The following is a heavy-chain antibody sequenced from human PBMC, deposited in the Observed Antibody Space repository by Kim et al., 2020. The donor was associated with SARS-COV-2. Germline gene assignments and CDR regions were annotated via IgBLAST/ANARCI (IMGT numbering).Heavy chain of an antibody. D-gene: IGHD2-15*01. J-gene: IGHJ4*02. CDR3: AKGGRGGSSHFDY. V-gene: IGHV3-43*01. Sequence: YADSVKVRFTISRDNSKNSLYLQMNSLRTEDTALYYCAKGGRGGSSHFDYWGQGTLVTVSS.